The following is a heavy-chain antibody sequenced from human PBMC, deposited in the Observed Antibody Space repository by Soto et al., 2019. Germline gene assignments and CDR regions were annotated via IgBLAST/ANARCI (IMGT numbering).Heavy chain of an antibody. V-gene: IGHV1-3*05. D-gene: IGHD3-16*02. J-gene: IGHJ4*02. CDR3: ARSAISPYGGLIGPFDY. CDR1: GYTFTAYA. Sequence: QVHLVQSGGEEKKPGASVKVSCEASGYTFTAYAMHWLRQAPGQRLEWMAWINPGNGNTKYSQNFLGRVSITRDTSARTAYLELGRLRAEDTAVYYCARSAISPYGGLIGPFDYWGQGNLVTVSS. CDR2: INPGNGNT.